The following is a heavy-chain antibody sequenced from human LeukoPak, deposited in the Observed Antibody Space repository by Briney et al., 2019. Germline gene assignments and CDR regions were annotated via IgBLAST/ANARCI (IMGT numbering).Heavy chain of an antibody. J-gene: IGHJ6*02. V-gene: IGHV3-7*03. CDR3: ARNNGMDV. CDR2: VNRDGSET. Sequence: GGSLRLSCAASGFALSSHWMTWVRQVPGRGPEWVANVNRDGSETYYLDPVKGRFTISKDNAKNSLYLQMNSLRAEDTALYHCARNNGMDVWGQGTTVIVSS. CDR1: GFALSSHW.